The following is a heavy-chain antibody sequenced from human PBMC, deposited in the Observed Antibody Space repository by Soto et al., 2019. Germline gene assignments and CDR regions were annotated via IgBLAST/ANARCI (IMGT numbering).Heavy chain of an antibody. J-gene: IGHJ6*02. D-gene: IGHD1-1*01. CDR1: GGTFRNSA. CDR2: IMPIFRTP. Sequence: QVQLEQSGAEVKKPGSSVKVSCKASGGTFRNSAISWVRQAPGQGLEWMGGIMPIFRTPDYAQKFQGRVTSTADASTSTAYMELSGLSSDDTAVYFCARDNDRPQLGGNYYYILDVWGHGTTVTVSS. CDR3: ARDNDRPQLGGNYYYILDV. V-gene: IGHV1-69*12.